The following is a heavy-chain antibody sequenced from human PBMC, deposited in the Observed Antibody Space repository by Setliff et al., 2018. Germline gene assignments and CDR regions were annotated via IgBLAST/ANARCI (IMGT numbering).Heavy chain of an antibody. V-gene: IGHV4-34*01. Sequence: SETLSLTCAASGGTFTYYYWTWIRQSPAKGLEWIGEITHTGTTGSTKYNPSLKSRLTLSLDTSKNQFSLNLSSVTAADTAVYYCARMSGFLYMDVWGKGTTVTVSS. CDR3: ARMSGFLYMDV. D-gene: IGHD3-3*01. J-gene: IGHJ6*03. CDR2: ITHTGTTGST. CDR1: GGTFTYYY.